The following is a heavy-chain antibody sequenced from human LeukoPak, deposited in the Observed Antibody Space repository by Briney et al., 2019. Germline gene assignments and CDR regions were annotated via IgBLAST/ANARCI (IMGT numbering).Heavy chain of an antibody. CDR3: AKVMPPGRIRFYSYYMDV. V-gene: IGHV3-30*02. CDR2: IRYDGSNE. J-gene: IGHJ6*03. CDR1: GFTFSGYG. D-gene: IGHD2-15*01. Sequence: PGGSLRLSCAASGFTFSGYGMHWVRQAPGKGLEWVAFIRYDGSNEYYADSVKGRFTISRDKSKNTLSLQMNGLRVEDTAVYYCAKVMPPGRIRFYSYYMDVWGKGTIVTVS.